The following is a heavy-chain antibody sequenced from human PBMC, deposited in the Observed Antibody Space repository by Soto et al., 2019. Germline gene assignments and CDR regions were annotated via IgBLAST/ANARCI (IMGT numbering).Heavy chain of an antibody. CDR1: GFTVSSNY. CDR2: IYSGGST. V-gene: IGHV3-53*01. J-gene: IGHJ6*02. CDR3: ARVTQLWGDYYYYGMDV. Sequence: EVQLVESGGGLIQPGGSLRLSCAASGFTVSSNYMSWVRQAPGKGLEWVSVIYSGGSTYYADSVKGRFTISRDNSKNTRYLQMNSLRAEDTAVYYCARVTQLWGDYYYYGMDVWGQGTTVTVSS. D-gene: IGHD5-18*01.